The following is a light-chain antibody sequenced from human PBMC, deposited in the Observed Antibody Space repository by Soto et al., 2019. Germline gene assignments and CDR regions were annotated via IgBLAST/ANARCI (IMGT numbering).Light chain of an antibody. CDR2: DAS. J-gene: IGKJ2*01. Sequence: DIQMTQSPSTVLALLGEGAPTPGRAGQRISTGLAWYQQKPGKAPNLLIYDASTLESGGPSGFSGSGSGTEFTLTISSLQPDDSATYYCQQYNSYPYTFGQGTKLEIK. V-gene: IGKV1-5*01. CDR3: QQYNSYPYT. CDR1: QRISTG.